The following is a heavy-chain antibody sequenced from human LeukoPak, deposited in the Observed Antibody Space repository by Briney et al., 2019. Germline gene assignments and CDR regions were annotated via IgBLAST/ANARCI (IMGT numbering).Heavy chain of an antibody. Sequence: SETLSLTCTVSGGSISSCAYYWSWIRQHPGKGLERIGYLYYSGNTYYNPSLKSRATMSVDTSKNLFSLRLTSVTAADTAVYYYAGNREGNKGASLDYWGQGTLVTVSS. CDR1: GGSISSCAYY. V-gene: IGHV4-31*03. CDR2: LYYSGNT. J-gene: IGHJ4*02. D-gene: IGHD1/OR15-1a*01. CDR3: AGNREGNKGASLDY.